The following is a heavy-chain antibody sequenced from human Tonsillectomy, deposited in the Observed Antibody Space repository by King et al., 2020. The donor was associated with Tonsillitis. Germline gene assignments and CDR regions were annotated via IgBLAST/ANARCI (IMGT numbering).Heavy chain of an antibody. CDR3: ARAGWNYYFDY. Sequence: HVQLVQSGAEVKKPGASVKVSCKASGYTFTIYGISWVRQAPGQGLEWMGWISGYNGNTKYAQNFQGRVTMTTDTSTSTAYMELRSLRSDDTAVYYCARAGWNYYFDYWGQGTLVTVSS. CDR1: GYTFTIYG. CDR2: ISGYNGNT. D-gene: IGHD1-7*01. J-gene: IGHJ4*02. V-gene: IGHV1-18*04.